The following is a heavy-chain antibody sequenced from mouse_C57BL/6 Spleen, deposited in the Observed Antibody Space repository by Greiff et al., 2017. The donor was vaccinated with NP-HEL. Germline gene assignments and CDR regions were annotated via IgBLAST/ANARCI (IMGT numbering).Heavy chain of an antibody. CDR2: INPNSGST. CDR1: GYTFTSYW. V-gene: IGHV1-64*01. CDR3: ARCGFSTTVVRSLYAMDY. D-gene: IGHD1-1*01. J-gene: IGHJ4*01. Sequence: QVQLQQPGAELVKPGASVKLSCKASGYTFTSYWMHWVKQRPGQGLEWIGMINPNSGSTNYNEKFKSKATLTVDKSYSTAYRQRSSLTSEDSAVYYCARCGFSTTVVRSLYAMDYWGQGTSVTVSS.